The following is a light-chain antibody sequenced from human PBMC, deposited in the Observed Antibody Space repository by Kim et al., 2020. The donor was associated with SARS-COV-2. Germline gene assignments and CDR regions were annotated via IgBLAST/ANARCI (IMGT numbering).Light chain of an antibody. CDR2: DVS. V-gene: IGLV2-11*01. CDR3: CSYAGSYTVL. CDR1: RSEVGVYNY. Sequence: QSVTLSCTGTRSEVGVYNYVSWYQQHPGKAPKRMIYDVSKRPSGVPDRFSGSKSGNTASLTISGLQAEDEADYYCCSYAGSYTVLFGGGTQLTVL. J-gene: IGLJ2*01.